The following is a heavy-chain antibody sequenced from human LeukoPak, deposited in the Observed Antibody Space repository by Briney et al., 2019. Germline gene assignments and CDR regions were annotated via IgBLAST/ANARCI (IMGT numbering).Heavy chain of an antibody. D-gene: IGHD1-26*01. CDR3: ASEGGATGHPTLDY. Sequence: PSETLSLTCTVSGGSISSYYRSWIRQPAGKGLEWIGRIYTSGSTNYNPSLKSRVTMSVDTSKNQFSLKLSSVTAADTAVYYCASEGGATGHPTLDYWGQGTLVTVSS. CDR2: IYTSGST. J-gene: IGHJ4*02. CDR1: GGSISSYY. V-gene: IGHV4-4*07.